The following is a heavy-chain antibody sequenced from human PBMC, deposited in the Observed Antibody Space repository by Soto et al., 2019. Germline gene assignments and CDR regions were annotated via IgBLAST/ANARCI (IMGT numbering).Heavy chain of an antibody. V-gene: IGHV3-7*01. J-gene: IGHJ4*02. CDR3: ARTGDGHHDFLDY. D-gene: IGHD1-1*01. Sequence: DLEESGGGLVHPGGSLRLSCAASGFTFSSYWMNWVRQAPGKGLEWVANIDEDGSEYNDAESVRGRFTISRDNAKNTLYLQMNSLRAADTAVYYCARTGDGHHDFLDYWGKGILVSVSS. CDR1: GFTFSSYW. CDR2: IDEDGSEY.